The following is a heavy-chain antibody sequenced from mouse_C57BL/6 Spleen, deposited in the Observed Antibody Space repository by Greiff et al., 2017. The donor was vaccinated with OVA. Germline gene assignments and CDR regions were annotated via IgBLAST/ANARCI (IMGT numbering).Heavy chain of an antibody. J-gene: IGHJ4*01. CDR2: ISYDGSN. V-gene: IGHV3-6*01. Sequence: DVKLQESGPGLVKPSQSLSLTCSVPGYSITSGYYWNWIRQFPGNKLEWMGYISYDGSNNYNPSLKNRISITRDTSKNQFFLKLNSVTTEDTATYYCARDYSDYWGQGTSVTVSS. CDR3: ARDYSDY. CDR1: GYSITSGYY. D-gene: IGHD1-1*01.